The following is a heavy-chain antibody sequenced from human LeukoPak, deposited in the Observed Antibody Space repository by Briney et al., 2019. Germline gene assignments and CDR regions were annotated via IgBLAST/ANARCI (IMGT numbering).Heavy chain of an antibody. CDR1: GFTFSSYS. Sequence: GGSLRLSCAASGFTFSSYSMNWVRQAPGKGLGWVSSISSSSSYIYYADSVKGRFTISRDNAKNSLYLQMNSLRAEDTAVYYCASGVTTGFDYWGQGTLVTVSS. CDR2: ISSSSSYI. J-gene: IGHJ4*02. CDR3: ASGVTTGFDY. V-gene: IGHV3-21*01. D-gene: IGHD4-17*01.